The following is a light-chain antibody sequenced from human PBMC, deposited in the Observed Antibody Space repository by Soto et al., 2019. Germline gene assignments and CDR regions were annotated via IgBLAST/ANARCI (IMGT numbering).Light chain of an antibody. V-gene: IGLV2-8*01. J-gene: IGLJ2*01. CDR3: TSYVGSNILV. CDR2: EVS. CDR1: RSDVGAYKY. Sequence: QSALTQPPSASGSPGQSVTISCTGTRSDVGAYKYVSWYQQYPGKAPKLMIYEVSKRPSGVPDRFSGSKSGNTASLTVSGLQSEDEADYYSTSYVGSNILVFGGGTKLTVL.